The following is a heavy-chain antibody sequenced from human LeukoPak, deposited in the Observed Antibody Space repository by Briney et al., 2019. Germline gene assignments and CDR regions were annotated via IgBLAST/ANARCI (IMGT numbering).Heavy chain of an antibody. CDR2: IIPIFGTA. V-gene: IGHV1-69*13. CDR3: ARAELRYFDWPPGDY. Sequence: SVKVSCKASGGTFSSYAISWVRQAPGQGLEWMGGIIPIFGTANYAQKFQGRVTITADESTSTAYMELSSLRSEDTAVYYCARAELRYFDWPPGDYWGQGTLVTVSS. J-gene: IGHJ4*02. D-gene: IGHD3-9*01. CDR1: GGTFSSYA.